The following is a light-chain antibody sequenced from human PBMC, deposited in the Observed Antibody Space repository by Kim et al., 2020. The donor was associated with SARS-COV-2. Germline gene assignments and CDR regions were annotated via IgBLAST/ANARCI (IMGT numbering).Light chain of an antibody. J-gene: IGLJ2*01. CDR3: AAWDDSLNVV. V-gene: IGLV1-44*01. CDR1: SSNIGSNT. CDR2: SNN. Sequence: PGQRVTISCSGSSSNIGSNTVNWYQQLPGTAPKLLIYSNNQRPSGVPDRFSGSKSGTSASLAISGLQSEDEADYYCAAWDDSLNVVFGGGTKLTVL.